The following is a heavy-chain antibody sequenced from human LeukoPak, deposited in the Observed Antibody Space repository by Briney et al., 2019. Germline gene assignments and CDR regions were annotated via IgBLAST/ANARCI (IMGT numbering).Heavy chain of an antibody. Sequence: PSETLSLTCTVSAYSISSGYYWGWIRQAPGKGLEWIGSIYHSGNTYYNPSLKSRVTTSVDTSKNQFSLKLSSVTAADTAVYYCARADYYDSSGYYFDYWGQGTLVTVSS. J-gene: IGHJ4*02. V-gene: IGHV4-38-2*02. D-gene: IGHD3-22*01. CDR2: IYHSGNT. CDR1: AYSISSGYY. CDR3: ARADYYDSSGYYFDY.